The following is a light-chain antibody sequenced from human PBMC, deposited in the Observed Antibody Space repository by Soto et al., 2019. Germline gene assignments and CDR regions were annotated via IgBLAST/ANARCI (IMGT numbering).Light chain of an antibody. V-gene: IGKV1-39*01. CDR3: QQTYSTPGT. CDR2: AAS. CDR1: QTIKTY. J-gene: IGKJ1*01. Sequence: DIQMTQSPSPLSASVGDSVTITCRASQTIKTYLNWYRHKPGKAPELLIYAASRLQTGVPSRFSGRGSGKYFILSISSLQPEDFATYYCQQTYSTPGTFGQGTKVEVK.